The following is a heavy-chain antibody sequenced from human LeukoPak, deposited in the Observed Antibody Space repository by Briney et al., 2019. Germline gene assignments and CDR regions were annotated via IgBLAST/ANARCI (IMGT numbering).Heavy chain of an antibody. D-gene: IGHD3-16*01. CDR1: GGSFSGYY. CDR2: INHSGST. V-gene: IGHV4-34*01. Sequence: PSETLSLICAVYGGSFSGYYWSWIRQPPGKGLEWIGEINHSGSTNYNPSLKSRVTISVDTSKNQFSLKLSSVTAADTAVYYCARASKGEQDGLIGGFDYWGQGTLVTVSS. J-gene: IGHJ4*02. CDR3: ARASKGEQDGLIGGFDY.